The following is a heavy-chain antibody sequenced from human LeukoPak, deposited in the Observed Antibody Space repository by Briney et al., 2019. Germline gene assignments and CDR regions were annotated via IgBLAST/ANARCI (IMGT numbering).Heavy chain of an antibody. CDR3: ATGPAVVPAADNYYYYMDV. J-gene: IGHJ6*03. V-gene: IGHV1-24*01. CDR1: GYTLTELS. CDR2: FDPEDGET. D-gene: IGHD2-2*01. Sequence: ASVKASCKVSGYTLTELSMHWVRQAPGKGLEWMGGFDPEDGETIYAQKFQGRVTMTEDTSTDTAYMELSSLRSEDTAVYYCATGPAVVPAADNYYYYMDVWGKGTTVTVSS.